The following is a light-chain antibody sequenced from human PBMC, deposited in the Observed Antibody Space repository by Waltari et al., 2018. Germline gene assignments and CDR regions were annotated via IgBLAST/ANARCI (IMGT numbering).Light chain of an antibody. CDR3: QTGGHGTWV. CDR2: VNSDGSH. J-gene: IGLJ3*02. CDR1: SGHSSNV. Sequence: QLVLTQSPSASVSLGASVKLTCTLSSGHSSNVIAWLQQQPEKGPRYLMKVNSDGSHSKGDEIPDRFSGSSSGAERYLTISSLQSEDEADYYCQTGGHGTWVFGGGTKLTVL. V-gene: IGLV4-69*01.